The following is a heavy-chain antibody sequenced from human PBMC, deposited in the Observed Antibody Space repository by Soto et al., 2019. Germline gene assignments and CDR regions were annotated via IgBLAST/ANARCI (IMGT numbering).Heavy chain of an antibody. CDR2: IPQDGVDG. Sequence: GGSLRLSCEVSGFTFSMYSMSWVRQSPGKGLEWVAKIPQDGVDGHYADSVKGRFIISRDNGKNSLHLQPNNLRAEDTAVYYCARDHLILPAHDFFYGSDVWGRGATVTVSS. V-gene: IGHV3-7*03. D-gene: IGHD2-21*02. CDR1: GFTFSMYS. CDR3: ARDHLILPAHDFFYGSDV. J-gene: IGHJ6*02.